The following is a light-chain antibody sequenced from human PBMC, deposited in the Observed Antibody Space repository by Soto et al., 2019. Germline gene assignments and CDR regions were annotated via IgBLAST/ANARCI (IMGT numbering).Light chain of an antibody. Sequence: DIQMTQSPTSLSASVGDRVTITCRASQDIRNFVAWYQQKPGKAPKLLIYAASTLQSGVPSRFSGSGSGTDFTLTINMLQTEDDATYSCEKYSSVPVFGPGTKVEIK. CDR2: AAS. CDR1: QDIRNF. J-gene: IGKJ3*01. CDR3: EKYSSVPV. V-gene: IGKV1-27*01.